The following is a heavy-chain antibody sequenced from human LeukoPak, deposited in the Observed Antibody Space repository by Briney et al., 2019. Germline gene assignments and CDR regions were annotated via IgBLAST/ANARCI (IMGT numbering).Heavy chain of an antibody. J-gene: IGHJ4*02. V-gene: IGHV3-64*01. D-gene: IGHD3-10*01. CDR3: ARDLSITLLRGVIE. Sequence: GGSLRLSCAASGFTFSSYAMHWVRQAPGKGLEYVSAISSNGGSTYYANSVKGRFTISRDNSKNSLYLQMNSLRAEDTAVYYCARDLSITLLRGVIEWGQGTPVTVSS. CDR1: GFTFSSYA. CDR2: ISSNGGST.